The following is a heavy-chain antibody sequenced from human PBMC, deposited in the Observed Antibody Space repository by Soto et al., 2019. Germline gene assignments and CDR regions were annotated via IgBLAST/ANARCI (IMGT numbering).Heavy chain of an antibody. CDR3: VKEVETVRLVASDL. J-gene: IGHJ5*02. CDR2: IAFTGSAT. D-gene: IGHD5-18*01. V-gene: IGHV3-23*01. Sequence: PGGSLRLSCATSGFTFHDYAMSWVRQAPGKGLEWVSAIAFTGSATYYADSVKGRFTISRDNSKNIVYLQMNSLRVDDTALYYCVKEVETVRLVASDLWCQGPQVTVSS. CDR1: GFTFHDYA.